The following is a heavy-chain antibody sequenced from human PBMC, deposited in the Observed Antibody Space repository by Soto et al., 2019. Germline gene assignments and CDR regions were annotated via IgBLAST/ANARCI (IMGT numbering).Heavy chain of an antibody. CDR2: IIPIFSTT. CDR3: AREVAADGTFREDVFDI. CDR1: GGTFSNHA. Sequence: QVHLVQSGAEVKKPGSSVKVSCKAPGGTFSNHAINWVRQAPGQGLEWMGRIIPIFSTTNYAQKFQGRVTMTADESTITAYLELSSLKHADTALYYCAREVAADGTFREDVFDIWGQGTLVTVSS. J-gene: IGHJ3*02. V-gene: IGHV1-69*12. D-gene: IGHD6-13*01.